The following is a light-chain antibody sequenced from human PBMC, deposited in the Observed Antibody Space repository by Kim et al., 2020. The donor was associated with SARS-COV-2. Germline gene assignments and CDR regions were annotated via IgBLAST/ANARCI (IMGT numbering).Light chain of an antibody. Sequence: EIVLTQSPGTLSLSPGERATLSCRASQSVSSSYLAWYQQKPGQAHRLFIYGASRRATGIPDRFSGSGSGTDFTLTISRLEPEDFAMYYCHQYGNSPTWTFGQGTKVDIK. CDR3: HQYGNSPTWT. V-gene: IGKV3-20*01. CDR1: QSVSSSY. CDR2: GAS. J-gene: IGKJ1*01.